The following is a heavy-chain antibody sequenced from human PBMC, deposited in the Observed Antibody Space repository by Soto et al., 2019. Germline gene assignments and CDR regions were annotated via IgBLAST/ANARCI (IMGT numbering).Heavy chain of an antibody. CDR2: INPNSGGT. CDR1: GYTFTGYY. D-gene: IGHD2-15*01. CDR3: TTNYCSGGSCYPGYAFDI. Sequence: GASVKVSCKASGYTFTGYYMHWVRQAPGQGLEWMGWINPNSGGTNYAQKFQGWVTMTRDTSISTAYMELSRLRSDDTAVYYCTTNYCSGGSCYPGYAFDIWGQGTMVTVSS. J-gene: IGHJ3*02. V-gene: IGHV1-2*04.